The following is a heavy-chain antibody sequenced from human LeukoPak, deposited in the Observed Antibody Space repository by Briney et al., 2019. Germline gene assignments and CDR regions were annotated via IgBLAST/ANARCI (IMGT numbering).Heavy chain of an antibody. CDR1: GYTFTTYD. D-gene: IGHD3-9*01. Sequence: GASVKVSCKASGYTFTTYDMTWVRQAPGQGLEWMGWMNPDSGDTGYAQKFQGRVTMTRNTAINTAYMELSSLGSEDTAIYYCARGLGDYNTDWFPVSGYWGQGTLVTVSS. CDR3: ARGLGDYNTDWFPVSGY. CDR2: MNPDSGDT. J-gene: IGHJ4*02. V-gene: IGHV1-8*01.